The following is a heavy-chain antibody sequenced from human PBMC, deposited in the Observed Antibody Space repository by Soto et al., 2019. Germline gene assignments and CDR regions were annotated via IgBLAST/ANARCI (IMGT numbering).Heavy chain of an antibody. J-gene: IGHJ4*02. CDR1: GGSISSGGYY. Sequence: QVQLQESGPGLVKPSQTLSLTCTVSGGSISSGGYYWSWIRQHPGKGLEWIGYIYYSGSTYYNPSLKSRVTISVDTSKNQFSLKLSSVTAADTALYYCARGIYYDFWSGYPGYFDYWGQGTLVTVSS. D-gene: IGHD3-3*01. CDR3: ARGIYYDFWSGYPGYFDY. V-gene: IGHV4-31*03. CDR2: IYYSGST.